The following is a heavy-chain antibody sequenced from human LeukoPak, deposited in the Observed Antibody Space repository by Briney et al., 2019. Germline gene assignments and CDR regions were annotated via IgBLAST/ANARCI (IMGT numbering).Heavy chain of an antibody. CDR1: GFTFDDYA. CDR3: AKDGPNSSVYYYMDV. Sequence: GGSLRLSCAASGFTFDDYAMHWVRQAPGKGLEWVSGISWNSGSIGYADSVKGRFTISRDNAKNPLYLQMNSLRAEDTALYYCAKDGPNSSVYYYMDVWGKGTTVTVSS. V-gene: IGHV3-9*01. J-gene: IGHJ6*03. D-gene: IGHD6-25*01. CDR2: ISWNSGSI.